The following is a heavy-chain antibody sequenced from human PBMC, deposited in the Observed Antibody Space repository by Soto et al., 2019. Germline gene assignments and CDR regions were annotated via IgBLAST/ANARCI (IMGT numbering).Heavy chain of an antibody. Sequence: QPGGSLRLSCAASGFTFSSYWMHWVRQAPGKGLVWVSRINSDGSSTSYADSVKGRFTISRDNAKNTLYLQMNSLRAEDTAVYYCARVGDVVVPAAALDSCGQGTLVTVSS. J-gene: IGHJ4*02. CDR3: ARVGDVVVPAAALDS. D-gene: IGHD2-2*01. V-gene: IGHV3-74*01. CDR2: INSDGSST. CDR1: GFTFSSYW.